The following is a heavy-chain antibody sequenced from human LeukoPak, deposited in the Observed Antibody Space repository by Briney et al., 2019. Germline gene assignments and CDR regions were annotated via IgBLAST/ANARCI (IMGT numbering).Heavy chain of an antibody. Sequence: SETLSLTCTVSGGSMSNSSYYWGWIRQPPGKGLEWIGSIYHSGSTYYNPSLKSRLTISADTSKNQFSLRLSSVTAADTAVYYCVRVDSGGNYFDYWGQGTLVTVSS. J-gene: IGHJ4*02. D-gene: IGHD2-15*01. CDR2: IYHSGST. CDR1: GGSMSNSSYY. V-gene: IGHV4-39*07. CDR3: VRVDSGGNYFDY.